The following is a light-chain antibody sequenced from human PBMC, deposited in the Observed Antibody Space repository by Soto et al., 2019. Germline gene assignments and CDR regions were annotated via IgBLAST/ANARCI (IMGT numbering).Light chain of an antibody. J-gene: IGKJ1*01. Sequence: DVVMTQTPLSLPVTLGQPASISCRSSQSLVHSDGNTYLSWLQQRPGQPPSLLIYKVSNRFSGVPDRFSGSGADTEFTLKISRVEPEAVGVYSCVQLAIFPRTFGQGTKVEIK. CDR3: VQLAIFPRT. CDR2: KVS. CDR1: QSLVHSDGNTY. V-gene: IGKV2-24*01.